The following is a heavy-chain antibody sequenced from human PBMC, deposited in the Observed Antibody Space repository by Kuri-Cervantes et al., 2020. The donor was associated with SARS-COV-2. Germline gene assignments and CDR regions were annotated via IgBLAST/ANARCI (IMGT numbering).Heavy chain of an antibody. CDR1: GFSLNTRGMF. CDR2: IEWNDDK. Sequence: SGPTLVKPTQTLTLTCSISGFSLNTRGMFVSWFRRPPGKALEWLARIEWNDDKYYSTSLKTKLSVSKDTSENQVALTLTNMDPLDSATYYCARMPGLAGSYSYDYWGQGTPVTVSS. J-gene: IGHJ4*02. V-gene: IGHV2-70*12. D-gene: IGHD1-26*01. CDR3: ARMPGLAGSYSYDY.